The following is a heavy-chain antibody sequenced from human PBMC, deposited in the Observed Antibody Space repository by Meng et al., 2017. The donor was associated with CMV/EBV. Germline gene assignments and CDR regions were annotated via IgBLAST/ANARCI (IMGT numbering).Heavy chain of an antibody. Sequence: GSLRLSCAVYGGSFSGYYWSWIRQPPGKGLEWIGEINHSVSTNYNPSLKSGVAISVDTSTNQFSLKLSSETAADTAVYYCARTLQARYCSSTSCYKYGMDVWGQGTTVTVSS. CDR1: GGSFSGYY. CDR3: ARTLQARYCSSTSCYKYGMDV. D-gene: IGHD2-2*01. V-gene: IGHV4-34*01. J-gene: IGHJ6*02. CDR2: INHSVST.